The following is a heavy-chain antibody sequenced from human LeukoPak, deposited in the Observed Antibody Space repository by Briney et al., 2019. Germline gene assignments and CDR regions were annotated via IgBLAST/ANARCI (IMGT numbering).Heavy chain of an antibody. CDR1: GFTFSSYA. J-gene: IGHJ3*02. CDR2: ISGSGGYT. Sequence: GGSLRLSCAASGFTFSSYAMSWVRQAPGKGLEWVSGISGSGGYTYNADSVKGRLTISRDNSKNTLYLQMNSLRAEDTAVYYCAKDGRYCSGGSCYSTAFDIWGQGTMVTVSS. V-gene: IGHV3-23*01. CDR3: AKDGRYCSGGSCYSTAFDI. D-gene: IGHD2-15*01.